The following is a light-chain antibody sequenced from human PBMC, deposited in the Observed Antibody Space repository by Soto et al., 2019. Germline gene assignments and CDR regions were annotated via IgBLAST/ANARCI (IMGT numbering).Light chain of an antibody. Sequence: DIQMTQSPSTLSASVGDRVTITCRASQSISSWLAWYQQKPGKAPNLLIYKASSLETGVPSRFSGSGSGTEFTLTISSLQPDAFATYYCQQYNSFPYTLGQGTKVDTK. J-gene: IGKJ2*01. CDR2: KAS. CDR1: QSISSW. V-gene: IGKV1-5*03. CDR3: QQYNSFPYT.